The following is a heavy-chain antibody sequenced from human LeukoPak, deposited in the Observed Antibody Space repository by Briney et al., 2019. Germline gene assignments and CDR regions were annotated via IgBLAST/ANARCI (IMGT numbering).Heavy chain of an antibody. Sequence: PGGSLRLSCAASGFTFSSYWMNRARQAPGKGLEWVASINHNGNVNYYVDSVKGRFTISRDNAKSSLYLQMSNLRAEDTAVYYCARVRESSSTRVTFYYYYGMDVWGQGTTVTVSS. V-gene: IGHV3-7*03. CDR3: ARVRESSSTRVTFYYYYGMDV. CDR1: GFTFSSYW. J-gene: IGHJ6*02. CDR2: INHNGNVN. D-gene: IGHD6-6*01.